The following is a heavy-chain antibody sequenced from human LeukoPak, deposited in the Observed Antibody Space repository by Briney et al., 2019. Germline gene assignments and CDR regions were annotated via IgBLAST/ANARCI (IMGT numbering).Heavy chain of an antibody. Sequence: PGGSLRLSCAASGFTFSSYAMHWVRQAPGKGLEWVAVISYDGSNKYYADSVKGRFTISRDNSKNTLYPQMNSLRAEDTAVYYCARLRSGSEGPWGFDYWGQGTLVTVSS. CDR2: ISYDGSNK. D-gene: IGHD1-26*01. J-gene: IGHJ4*02. CDR1: GFTFSSYA. V-gene: IGHV3-30-3*01. CDR3: ARLRSGSEGPWGFDY.